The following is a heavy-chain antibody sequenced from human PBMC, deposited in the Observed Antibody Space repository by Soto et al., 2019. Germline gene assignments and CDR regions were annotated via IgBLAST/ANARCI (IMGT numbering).Heavy chain of an antibody. V-gene: IGHV4-39*01. CDR3: ARHSLALRKNNWFDP. Sequence: SETLSLTCTVSGDSINSSDFYWGWVRPPPGKGLEWIGSIFYLGSSYYNPSLKSRVTMSVDTSKNQFSLRLRSVTAADTALYFCARHSLALRKNNWFDPWGQGIMVTVSS. CDR1: GDSINSSDFY. J-gene: IGHJ5*02. CDR2: IFYLGSS. D-gene: IGHD3-3*02.